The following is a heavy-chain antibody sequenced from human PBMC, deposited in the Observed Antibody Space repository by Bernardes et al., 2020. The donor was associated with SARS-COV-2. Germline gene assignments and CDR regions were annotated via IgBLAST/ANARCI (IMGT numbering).Heavy chain of an antibody. V-gene: IGHV3-30-3*01. CDR3: AREVYAVRSYSNTGGIDS. J-gene: IGHJ4*02. CDR1: GFTFGSHA. D-gene: IGHD4-4*01. CDR2: ISRDGSNT. Sequence: GGSLRLSCAASGFTFGSHAMHWVRQAPGKGLEWVAAISRDGSNTYYADSVKGRFTISRDNSKNTLYFQMNNLRLEDTAVYYCAREVYAVRSYSNTGGIDSWGQGTLATVSS.